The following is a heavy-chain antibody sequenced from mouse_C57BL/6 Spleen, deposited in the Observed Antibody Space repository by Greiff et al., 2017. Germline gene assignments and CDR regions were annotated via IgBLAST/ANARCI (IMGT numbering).Heavy chain of an antibody. V-gene: IGHV1-9*01. Sequence: QVQLKQSGAELMKPGASVKLSCKATGYTFTGYWIEWVKQRPGHGLEWIGEILPGSGSTNYNEKFKGKATFTADTSSNTAYMQLSSLTTEDSAIYYCARSRYDYDGALYAMDYWGQGTSVTVSS. D-gene: IGHD2-4*01. CDR1: GYTFTGYW. CDR2: ILPGSGST. CDR3: ARSRYDYDGALYAMDY. J-gene: IGHJ4*01.